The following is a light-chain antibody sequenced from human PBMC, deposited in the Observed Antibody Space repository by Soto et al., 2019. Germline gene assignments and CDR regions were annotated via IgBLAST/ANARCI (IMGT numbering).Light chain of an antibody. CDR1: SSDVGGYNY. J-gene: IGLJ3*02. CDR3: CSYAGSYTWV. V-gene: IGLV2-11*01. CDR2: DVT. Sequence: QSALTQPRSVSGSPGQSVTFSCTGTSSDVGGYNYVSWYQQHPGKAPKLMIYDVTERPSGVPDRFSGSKSGNKASLTISGLQAEDEADYYCCSYAGSYTWVFGGGTKLTVL.